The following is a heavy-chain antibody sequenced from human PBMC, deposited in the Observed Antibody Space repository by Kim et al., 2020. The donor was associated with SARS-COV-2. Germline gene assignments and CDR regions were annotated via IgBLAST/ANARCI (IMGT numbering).Heavy chain of an antibody. Sequence: ASVKVSCKVFGFTLSELSMHWVRQAPGKALKWMGGFDPEDGATNYAQKLKGRVTFTEDTSADTAYMELTSLKFDDTAVYYCTSGYSGYHHRIFDFWGQG. J-gene: IGHJ4*02. CDR2: FDPEDGAT. CDR3: TSGYSGYHHRIFDF. D-gene: IGHD5-12*01. CDR1: GFTLSELS. V-gene: IGHV1-24*01.